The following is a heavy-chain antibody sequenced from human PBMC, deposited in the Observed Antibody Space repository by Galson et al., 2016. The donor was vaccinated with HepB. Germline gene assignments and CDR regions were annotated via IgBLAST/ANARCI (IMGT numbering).Heavy chain of an antibody. CDR3: ARDRGWQQFDF. J-gene: IGHJ4*02. D-gene: IGHD5-24*01. CDR1: GFSFSNSW. V-gene: IGHV3-7*04. Sequence: SLRLSCAASGFSFSNSWMTWVRQTPGKALERVANIGQDESHKYYVASVRGRFTTSRDNAKNSLYLQVNTLRAEDTAVYYCARDRGWQQFDFWGQGTPVTVSS. CDR2: IGQDESHK.